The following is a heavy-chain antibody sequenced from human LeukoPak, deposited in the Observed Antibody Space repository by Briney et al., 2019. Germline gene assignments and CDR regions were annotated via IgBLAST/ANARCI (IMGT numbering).Heavy chain of an antibody. Sequence: GGSLSLSCAASGFTLSSYWLNWLGQAPGKGLEWVANIKQDGSEKYYVRSVKGRFPSSRANAKTSLYLKMNSLEAEDTAVYYCARVQWELRGVGRYCDYWGQGALVTVSS. V-gene: IGHV3-7*01. J-gene: IGHJ4*02. CDR3: ARVQWELRGVGRYCDY. CDR1: GFTLSSYW. CDR2: IKQDGSEK. D-gene: IGHD1-26*01.